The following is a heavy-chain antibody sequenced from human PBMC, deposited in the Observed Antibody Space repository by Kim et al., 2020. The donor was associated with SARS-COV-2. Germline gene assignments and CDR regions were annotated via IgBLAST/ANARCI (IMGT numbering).Heavy chain of an antibody. D-gene: IGHD3-3*01. CDR2: IRSKGYGGTT. Sequence: GGSLRLSCTASGFTFGDYAMSWVRQAPGKGLEWVGFIRSKGYGGTTEYAASVKGRFTISRDDSKSIAYLQMNSLKTEDTAVYYCTQDDFWSGYYNYWGQGTLVTVSS. CDR3: TQDDFWSGYYNY. CDR1: GFTFGDYA. J-gene: IGHJ4*02. V-gene: IGHV3-49*04.